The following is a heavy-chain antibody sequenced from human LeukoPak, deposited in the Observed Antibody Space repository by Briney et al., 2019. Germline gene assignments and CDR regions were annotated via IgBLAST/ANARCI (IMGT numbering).Heavy chain of an antibody. CDR2: IYYRGSP. J-gene: IGHJ4*02. CDR3: ARDGGDEILDY. CDR1: GGSISSYY. Sequence: PSETLSLTCTVSGGSISSYYWSWIRQPPGKALEWIGYIYYRGSPNYNPSLKSRVTISIDTSKNQFSLRLSSVTAADTAVYYCARDGGDEILDYWGQGTPVTVSS. D-gene: IGHD4-17*01. V-gene: IGHV4-59*01.